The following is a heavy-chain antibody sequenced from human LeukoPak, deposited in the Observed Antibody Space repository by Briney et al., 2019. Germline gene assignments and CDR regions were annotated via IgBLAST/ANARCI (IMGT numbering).Heavy chain of an antibody. D-gene: IGHD5-18*01. V-gene: IGHV3-30*02. CDR2: IRYDGSNK. Sequence: GGSLRLSCAASGFTFSSYGMHWVRQAPGKGLEWVAFIRYDGSNKYYADSVKGRFTISRDNSKNTLYLQMNSLRAEDTAVYYCAREGYSYGYRWFDPWGQGTLVTVSS. J-gene: IGHJ5*02. CDR1: GFTFSSYG. CDR3: AREGYSYGYRWFDP.